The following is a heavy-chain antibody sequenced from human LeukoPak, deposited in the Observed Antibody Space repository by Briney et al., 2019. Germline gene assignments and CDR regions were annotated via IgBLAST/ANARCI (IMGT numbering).Heavy chain of an antibody. CDR1: GGSICRGDYY. CDR2: IYYSGST. Sequence: PSQTLSHTSTVSGGSICRGDYYWSWIRQPPGNGLEWIGYIYYSGSTNYNPSLKAQVTISVDTSKHQFSLKLSSVTAADTAVYYCARDKPGLGMDVWGKGTTVTVSS. J-gene: IGHJ6*04. CDR3: ARDKPGLGMDV. V-gene: IGHV4-30-4*01.